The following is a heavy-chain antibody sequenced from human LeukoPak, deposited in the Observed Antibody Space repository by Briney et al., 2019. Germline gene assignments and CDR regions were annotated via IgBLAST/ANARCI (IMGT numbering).Heavy chain of an antibody. CDR1: GGSFSGYY. V-gene: IGHV4-34*01. Sequence: SETLSLTCAVYGGSFSGYYWSWIRQPPGKGLEWIGEINHSGSTNYNPSLKSRVTISVDTSKNQFSLKLRSVTAADTAVYYCARLWFGELVTDSWGQGTLVTVPS. CDR2: INHSGST. J-gene: IGHJ4*02. CDR3: ARLWFGELVTDS. D-gene: IGHD3-10*01.